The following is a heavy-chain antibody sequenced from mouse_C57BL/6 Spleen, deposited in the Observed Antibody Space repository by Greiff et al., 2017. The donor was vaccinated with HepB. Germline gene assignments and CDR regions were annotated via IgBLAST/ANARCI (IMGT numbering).Heavy chain of an antibody. CDR3: ARHTIWDYGFDY. CDR2: IYPGSGST. J-gene: IGHJ2*01. D-gene: IGHD2-4*01. CDR1: GYTFTSYW. Sequence: QVQLKQPGAELVKPGASVKMSCKASGYTFTSYWITWVKQRPGQGLEWIGDIYPGSGSTNYNEKFKSKATLTVDTSSSTAYMQLSSLTSEDSAVYYCARHTIWDYGFDYWGQGTTLTVSS. V-gene: IGHV1-55*01.